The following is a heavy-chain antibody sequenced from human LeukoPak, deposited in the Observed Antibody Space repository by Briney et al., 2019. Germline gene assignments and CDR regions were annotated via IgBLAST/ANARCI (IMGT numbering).Heavy chain of an antibody. CDR2: ISGSGGST. Sequence: PGGSLRLSCAASGFTFSSYAMSWVRQAPGKGLEWVSAISGSGGSTYYADSVKGQFTISRDNSKNTLYLQMNSLRAEDTAVYYCASPRYYYDSPCVYWGQGTLVTVSS. J-gene: IGHJ4*02. V-gene: IGHV3-23*01. CDR1: GFTFSSYA. D-gene: IGHD3-22*01. CDR3: ASPRYYYDSPCVY.